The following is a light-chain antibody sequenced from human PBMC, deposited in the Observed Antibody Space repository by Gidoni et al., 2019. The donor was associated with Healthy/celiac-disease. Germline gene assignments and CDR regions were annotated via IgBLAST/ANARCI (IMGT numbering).Light chain of an antibody. J-gene: IGKJ1*01. CDR2: KAS. V-gene: IGKV1-5*03. Sequence: DIQMTQSPYTLSASVGDRVTITCRASQSISSWLAWYQQKPGKAPKLLIYKASSLESGVPSSFSGSGSGTEFTLTISSLQPDDFATYYCQQYNSYSWTFGQGTKVEIK. CDR1: QSISSW. CDR3: QQYNSYSWT.